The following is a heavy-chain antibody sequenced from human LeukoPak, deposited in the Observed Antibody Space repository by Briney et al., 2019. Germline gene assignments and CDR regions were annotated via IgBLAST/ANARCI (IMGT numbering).Heavy chain of an antibody. V-gene: IGHV4-38-2*01. CDR3: ARLAVAGPKVDY. D-gene: IGHD6-19*01. J-gene: IGHJ4*02. CDR1: GYPISSGYY. CDR2: IYHSGST. Sequence: PSETLSLTCAVSGYPISSGYYWGWIRQPPGKGLEWIGSIYHSGSTYYNPSLKSRVTISVDTSKNQFSLKLSSVAAADTAVYYCARLAVAGPKVDYWGQGTLVTVSS.